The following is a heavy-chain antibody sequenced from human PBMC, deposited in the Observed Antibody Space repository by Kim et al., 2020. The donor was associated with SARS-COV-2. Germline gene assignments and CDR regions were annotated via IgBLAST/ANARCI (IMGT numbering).Heavy chain of an antibody. J-gene: IGHJ4*02. CDR1: GFTFSSYW. D-gene: IGHD3-10*01. CDR3: ARAYPQLLWFGESIYFDY. Sequence: GGSLRLSCAASGFTFSSYWMSWVRQAPGKGLEWVANIKQDGSEKYYVDSVKGRFTISRDNAKNSLYLQMNSLRAEDTAVYYCARAYPQLLWFGESIYFDYWGQGTLVTVSS. CDR2: IKQDGSEK. V-gene: IGHV3-7*01.